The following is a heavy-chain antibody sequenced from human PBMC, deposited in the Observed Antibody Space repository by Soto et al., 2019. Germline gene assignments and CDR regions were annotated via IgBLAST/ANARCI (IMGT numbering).Heavy chain of an antibody. V-gene: IGHV3-15*01. J-gene: IGHJ4*02. CDR1: GFTFSNAW. CDR2: IKSKTDGGTT. CDR3: TTDGCSSTSCTDY. D-gene: IGHD2-2*01. Sequence: GGYLRLSCAASGFTFSNAWMSWVRQAPGKGLEWVGRIKSKTDGGTTDYAAPVKGRFTISRDDSKNTLYLQMNSLKTEDTAVYYCTTDGCSSTSCTDYWGQGTLVTVSS.